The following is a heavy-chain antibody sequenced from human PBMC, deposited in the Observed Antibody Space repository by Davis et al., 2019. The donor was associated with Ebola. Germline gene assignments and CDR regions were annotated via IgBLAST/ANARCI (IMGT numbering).Heavy chain of an antibody. Sequence: GGSLRLSCVVSGFIFSNHAMTWVRQAPGKGLECVSGITGSGAVTFYSDSVKGRFTISRENSKNTVYLQMNSLRADDTAVYYCGRRWDYSGHSYDEWCQGTLVTVSS. J-gene: IGHJ4*02. D-gene: IGHD3-22*01. CDR3: GRRWDYSGHSYDE. V-gene: IGHV3-23*01. CDR1: GFIFSNHA. CDR2: ITGSGAVT.